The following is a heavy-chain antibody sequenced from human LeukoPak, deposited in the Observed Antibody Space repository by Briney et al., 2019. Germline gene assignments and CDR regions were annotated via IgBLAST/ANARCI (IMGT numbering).Heavy chain of an antibody. CDR2: IYYSGST. V-gene: IGHV4-59*01. CDR3: ARGSYGGQH. J-gene: IGHJ4*02. Sequence: PSETLSLTCTVSGGSISSYCWSWIRQPPGKGLEWIGYIYYSGSTNYNPSLKSRVTISVDTSKNQFSLKLSSVTAADTAVYYCARGSYGGQHWGQGTLVTVSS. D-gene: IGHD4-23*01. CDR1: GGSISSYC.